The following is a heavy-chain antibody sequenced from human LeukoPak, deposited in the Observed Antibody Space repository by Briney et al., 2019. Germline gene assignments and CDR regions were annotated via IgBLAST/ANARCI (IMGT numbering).Heavy chain of an antibody. J-gene: IGHJ6*03. CDR3: ASPGGMGDYYYYMDV. D-gene: IGHD1-14*01. V-gene: IGHV4-59*12. Sequence: PSETLSLTCTVSGGSISSYYWSWIRQPPGKGLEYIGYIYYSGSTNYNPSLKSRVTISVDTSKNQFSLKLSSVTAADTAVYYCASPGGMGDYYYYMDVWGKGTTVTISS. CDR2: IYYSGST. CDR1: GGSISSYY.